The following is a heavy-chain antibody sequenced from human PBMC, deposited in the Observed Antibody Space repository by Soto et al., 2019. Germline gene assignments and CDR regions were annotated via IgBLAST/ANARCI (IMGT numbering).Heavy chain of an antibody. Sequence: QGQLVQSGAELKKPGTSVKVSCKASNYTFRNYVINWVRQAPGQGLEWMGWISAYNGDTKFAQKFQDRVTMDKATPTCTNYIELRILKSGDTAAYFCARDGRQLVPNSDTFDIWGQGTTVTVSS. CDR3: ARDGRQLVPNSDTFDI. D-gene: IGHD2-8*01. J-gene: IGHJ3*02. CDR2: ISAYNGDT. CDR1: NYTFRNYV. V-gene: IGHV1-18*01.